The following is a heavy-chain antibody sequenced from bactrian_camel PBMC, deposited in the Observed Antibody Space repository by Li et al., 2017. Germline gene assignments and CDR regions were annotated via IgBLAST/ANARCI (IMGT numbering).Heavy chain of an antibody. Sequence: DVQLVESGGGLVQPGRSLRLSCAASGFTFSNYAMSWVRQAPGKGLEWVSGITSGGGVGLYYADSVKGRFTISRDNAKNMVYLQLNSLKTEDTAMYYCTKGVGGTPYNWGQGTQVTVS. CDR1: GFTFSNYA. V-gene: IGHV3S40*01. CDR3: TKGVGGTPYN. J-gene: IGHJ4*01. D-gene: IGHD6*01. CDR2: ITSGGGVGL.